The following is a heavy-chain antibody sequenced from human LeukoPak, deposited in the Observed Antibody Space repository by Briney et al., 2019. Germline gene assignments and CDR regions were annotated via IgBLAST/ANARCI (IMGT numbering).Heavy chain of an antibody. CDR2: IYYSGST. D-gene: IGHD6-13*01. J-gene: IGHJ4*02. CDR3: AVAAAGSSFDY. CDR1: GGSISSGSHY. V-gene: IGHV4-30-4*08. Sequence: SQTLSLTCTVSGGSISSGSHYWSWIRQPPGKGLEWIGYIYYSGSTYYNPSLKSRVTISVDTSKNQFSLKLSSVTAADTAVYYCAVAAAGSSFDYWGQGTLATVSS.